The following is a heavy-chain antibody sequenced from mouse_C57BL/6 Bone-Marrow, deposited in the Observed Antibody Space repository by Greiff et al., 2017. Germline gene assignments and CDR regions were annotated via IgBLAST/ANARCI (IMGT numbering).Heavy chain of an antibody. J-gene: IGHJ4*01. CDR3: AKRSGLYYYGSRNYAMDY. CDR2: IWSGGST. CDR1: GFSLTSYG. V-gene: IGHV2-4*01. Sequence: QVQLQQSGPGLVQPSQSLSITCTVSGFSLTSYGVHWVRQPPGKGLEWLGVIWSGGSTDYNAAFISRLSISKDNSKSQVFFKMNSLQADDTAIYYCAKRSGLYYYGSRNYAMDYWGQGTSVTVSS. D-gene: IGHD1-1*01.